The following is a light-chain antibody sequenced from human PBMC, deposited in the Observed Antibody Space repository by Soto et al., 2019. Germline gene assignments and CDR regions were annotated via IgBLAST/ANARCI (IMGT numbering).Light chain of an antibody. V-gene: IGKV1-39*01. CDR3: QQYYSYPHT. CDR2: AAS. J-gene: IGKJ4*01. Sequence: DIQMNQSASSLSASVGDRVTITCRASQSISSFLNRYQQKPGKAPKLLIYAASTLQSGVPSRFSGSGSGTDFTLTISCLQSEDFATYYCQQYYSYPHTFGGGTKV. CDR1: QSISSF.